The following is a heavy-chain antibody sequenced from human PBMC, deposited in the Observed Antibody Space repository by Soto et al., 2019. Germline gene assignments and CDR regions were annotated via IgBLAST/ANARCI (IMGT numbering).Heavy chain of an antibody. J-gene: IGHJ4*02. V-gene: IGHV3-73*01. Sequence: PGGSLRLSCAASGFTFSGSAMHWVRQASGKGLEWVGRIRTKGDTYATAYAESVKGRFSISRDDSQNTAYLHMNSLKTEDTAVYYCTRLRTSGDFDYWGQGTLVTVSS. CDR1: GFTFSGSA. CDR2: IRTKGDTYAT. CDR3: TRLRTSGDFDY. D-gene: IGHD3-10*01.